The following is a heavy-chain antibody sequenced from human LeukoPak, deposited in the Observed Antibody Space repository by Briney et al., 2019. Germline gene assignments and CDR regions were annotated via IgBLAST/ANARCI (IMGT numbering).Heavy chain of an antibody. J-gene: IGHJ5*01. V-gene: IGHV3-7*04. CDR2: INQDASEK. CDR3: VRGLDS. CDR1: GFTFSSYW. Sequence: GGSLRLSCAASGFTFSSYWMTWVRQAPGKGLEWVANINQDASEKYYVDSVRGRFTISRDNAKDSLYLQMNSLRDEDTAVYYCVRGLDSWGLGTLVTVSS.